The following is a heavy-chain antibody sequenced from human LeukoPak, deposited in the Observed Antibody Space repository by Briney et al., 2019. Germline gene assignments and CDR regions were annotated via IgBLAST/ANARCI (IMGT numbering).Heavy chain of an antibody. J-gene: IGHJ5*02. CDR1: GYSISSGYY. CDR2: INHSGST. V-gene: IGHV4-38-2*02. Sequence: SETLSLTCTVSGYSISSGYYWGWIRQPPGKGLEWIGEINHSGSTNYNPSLKSRVTISVDTSKNQFSLKLSSVTAADTAVYYCARARRHWFDPWGQGTLVTVSS. CDR3: ARARRHWFDP. D-gene: IGHD1-14*01.